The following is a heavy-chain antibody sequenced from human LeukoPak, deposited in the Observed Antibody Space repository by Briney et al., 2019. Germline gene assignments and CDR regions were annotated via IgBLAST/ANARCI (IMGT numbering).Heavy chain of an antibody. CDR2: IKQDGSEK. D-gene: IGHD2-2*02. CDR3: ARARRDCSSTSCYTSFWFDP. CDR1: GFTFTSYW. Sequence: GGCLRLSCAASGFTFTSYWMSWVRQAPGKGLEWVANIKQDGSEKYYVDSVKGRFTISRDNAKNSLYLQMNSLRAEDTAVYYCARARRDCSSTSCYTSFWFDPWGQGTLVTVSS. J-gene: IGHJ5*02. V-gene: IGHV3-7*01.